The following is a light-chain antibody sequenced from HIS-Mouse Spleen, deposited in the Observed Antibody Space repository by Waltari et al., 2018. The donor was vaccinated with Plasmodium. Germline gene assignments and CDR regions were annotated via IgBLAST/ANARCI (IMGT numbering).Light chain of an antibody. J-gene: IGKJ1*01. V-gene: IGKV3-11*01. CDR2: DAS. Sequence: EIVLTQSPATLSLSPGERATLACRASKSVSSYLAWYQQKPGQAPRLLIYDASNRATAIPARFSGSESGIDFTLTISSLETEDFAVYYCQQRSNWPPTCGQGTKVEIK. CDR3: QQRSNWPPT. CDR1: KSVSSY.